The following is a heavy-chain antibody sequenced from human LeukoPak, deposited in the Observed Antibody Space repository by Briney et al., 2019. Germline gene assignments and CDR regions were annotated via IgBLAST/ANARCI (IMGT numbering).Heavy chain of an antibody. CDR3: ASQNSSSSGFNY. J-gene: IGHJ4*02. CDR2: IIPIFGTA. Sequence: ASVTVSFMASGGTFINYAISWVRQAAGQGLEGMGGIIPIFGTANYAQKFQGRVTITTDESTSTAYMELSSLRSEDTAVYYCASQNSSSSGFNYWGQGTLVTVSS. V-gene: IGHV1-69*05. D-gene: IGHD6-6*01. CDR1: GGTFINYA.